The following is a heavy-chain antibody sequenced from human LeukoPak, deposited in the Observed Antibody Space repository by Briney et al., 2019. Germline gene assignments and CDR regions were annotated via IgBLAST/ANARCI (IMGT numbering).Heavy chain of an antibody. J-gene: IGHJ4*02. CDR3: ARGGEGLVLVPPHFDY. CDR2: ISTSSSTI. CDR1: GLTFSSYS. Sequence: GGSLRLSCAASGLTFSSYSMNWVRQAPGKGLEWVSYISTSSSTIYYADSVKGRFTISTDNAKNSLSLQMSSLRDEDTAVYYCARGGEGLVLVPPHFDYWGQGTLVTVSS. V-gene: IGHV3-48*02. D-gene: IGHD2-2*01.